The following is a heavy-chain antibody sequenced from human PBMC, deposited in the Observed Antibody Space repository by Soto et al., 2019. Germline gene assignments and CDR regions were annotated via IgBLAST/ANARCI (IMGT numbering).Heavy chain of an antibody. Sequence: EVQLVESGGGLVKPGESLRLSCAVSGLSFSAAWMKWVRQAPGKGLEWVGRFKSKGGGETTDYAAPVKGRFTISRDDSKNTLYLQMNSLKTEDTAVYYCAHQGDFFDTILSWGQGALVTVSS. CDR3: AHQGDFFDTILS. D-gene: IGHD3-3*01. CDR2: FKSKGGGETT. V-gene: IGHV3-15*07. CDR1: GLSFSAAW. J-gene: IGHJ5*02.